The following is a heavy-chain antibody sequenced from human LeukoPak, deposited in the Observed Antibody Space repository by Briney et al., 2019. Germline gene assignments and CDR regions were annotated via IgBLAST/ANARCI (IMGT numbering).Heavy chain of an antibody. J-gene: IGHJ4*02. CDR3: ARGQDYGGNAVSRY. CDR2: IKQDGHEE. CDR1: GFTFSSYW. D-gene: IGHD4-23*01. V-gene: IGHV3-7*01. Sequence: GGSLRLSCAASGFTFSSYWMSWVRKAPGKGLDWVANIKQDGHEEYYVDSVKGRFTISRDNAKNSLYLQMNSLRVEDTAVYYCARGQDYGGNAVSRYWGQGTLVTVSS.